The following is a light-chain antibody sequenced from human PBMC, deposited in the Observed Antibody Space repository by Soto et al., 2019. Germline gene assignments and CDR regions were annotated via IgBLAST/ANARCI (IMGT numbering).Light chain of an antibody. CDR2: GNS. CDR1: SSSIGAGYD. V-gene: IGLV1-40*01. CDR3: QSYDSSLSGHVV. Sequence: QSALTQPPSVSGAPGQRVTISCTGSSSSIGAGYDVHWYQQLPGTAPKLLIYGNSNRPSGVPDRFSGSKSGTSASLAITGLQAEDEADYYCQSYDSSLSGHVVFGGGTKLTVL. J-gene: IGLJ2*01.